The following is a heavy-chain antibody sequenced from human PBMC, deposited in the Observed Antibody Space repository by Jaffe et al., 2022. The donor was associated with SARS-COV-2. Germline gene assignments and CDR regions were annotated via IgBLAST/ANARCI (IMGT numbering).Heavy chain of an antibody. V-gene: IGHV3-23*01. Sequence: EVQLLESGGGLVQPGGSLRLSCAASGFTFSTYVMNWVRQAPGKGLEWVSSISDNGGDTFYADSVKGRFTISRDNSENTLFLQMNSLRAADTAVYYCAKPLSDYHHFDYWGQGTLVTVSS. CDR3: AKPLSDYHHFDY. CDR1: GFTFSTYV. D-gene: IGHD3-22*01. J-gene: IGHJ4*02. CDR2: ISDNGGDT.